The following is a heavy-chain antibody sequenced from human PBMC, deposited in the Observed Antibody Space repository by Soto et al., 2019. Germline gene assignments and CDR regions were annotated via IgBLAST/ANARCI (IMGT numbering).Heavy chain of an antibody. D-gene: IGHD2-15*01. V-gene: IGHV3-33*01. CDR2: IWYDGSNK. Sequence: QVQLVESGGGVVQPGRSLRLSCAASGFTFSSYGMHWVRQAPSKGLEWVAVIWYDGSNKYYADSVKGRFTISRDNSKNTLYLQMNSLRAEDTAVYYCARERWFPQSRDAFDIWGQGTMVTVSS. CDR3: ARERWFPQSRDAFDI. J-gene: IGHJ3*02. CDR1: GFTFSSYG.